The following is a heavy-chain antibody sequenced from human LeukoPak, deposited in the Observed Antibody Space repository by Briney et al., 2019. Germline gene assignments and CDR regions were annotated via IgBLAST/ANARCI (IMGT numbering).Heavy chain of an antibody. D-gene: IGHD3-16*02. Sequence: GGSLRLSCAASGFTFSSYVMSWVRQAPGKGLEWVSAISGSGGSTYYADSVKARFTISRDNSKNTLYLQMNSLRAEDTAVYYCAKSTTSGDYVWGSYRSLDYWGQGTLVTVSS. V-gene: IGHV3-23*01. CDR3: AKSTTSGDYVWGSYRSLDY. CDR1: GFTFSSYV. J-gene: IGHJ4*02. CDR2: ISGSGGST.